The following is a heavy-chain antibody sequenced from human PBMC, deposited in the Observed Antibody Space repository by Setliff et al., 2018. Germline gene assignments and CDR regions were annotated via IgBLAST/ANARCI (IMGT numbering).Heavy chain of an antibody. D-gene: IGHD1-26*01. CDR2: IYFGGNT. CDR3: ARDASASDGRNAFDI. V-gene: IGHV4-39*07. Sequence: PSETLSLTRTVPGGSISDNGYFWGWVRQPPGKGLEWIGNIYFGGNTYFNPSFKSRVTMSIDTSNSQFSLKLSSVTAADTAIYYCARDASASDGRNAFDIWGQGTMVTVSS. J-gene: IGHJ3*02. CDR1: GGSISDNGYF.